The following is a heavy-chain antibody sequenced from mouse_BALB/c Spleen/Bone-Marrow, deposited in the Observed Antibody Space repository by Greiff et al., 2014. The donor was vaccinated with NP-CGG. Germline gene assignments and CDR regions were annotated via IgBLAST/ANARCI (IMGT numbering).Heavy chain of an antibody. CDR3: ARREGNHAAWSAY. CDR1: GYSITSGYS. Sequence: VQLQQSGPDLVRPSQSLSLTCTVTGYSITSGYSWHWIRQFPGNKLEWMGYIHYSGSTNYNPSLKSRISITRDTSKNQFFLQLNSVTTEDTATYYCARREGNHAAWSAYWGQGTLVTVSA. J-gene: IGHJ3*01. CDR2: IHYSGST. D-gene: IGHD2-1*01. V-gene: IGHV3-1*02.